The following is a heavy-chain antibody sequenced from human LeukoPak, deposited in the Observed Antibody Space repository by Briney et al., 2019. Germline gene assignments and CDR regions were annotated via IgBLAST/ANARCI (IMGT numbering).Heavy chain of an antibody. Sequence: GGSLRLSCAASGFAFRNYWMPWIRQAPGKGLVWVSRIKGDGSHTIYADSVKGRFTISRDNTKNTLYLQMKSLRVEDTALYYCVRDWDHFDFDSWGQGTLVTVSS. CDR1: GFAFRNYW. CDR2: IKGDGSHT. V-gene: IGHV3-74*01. J-gene: IGHJ5*01. CDR3: VRDWDHFDFDS. D-gene: IGHD1-26*01.